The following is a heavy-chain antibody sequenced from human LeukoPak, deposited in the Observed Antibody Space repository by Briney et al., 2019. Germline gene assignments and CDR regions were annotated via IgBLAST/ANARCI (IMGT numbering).Heavy chain of an antibody. Sequence: GGPLRLSCVPSGFTFGKYWMSWVRQAPGKGLEWVANIKLDGSEKNYVDSVKGRFTISRDNTKNSLYLQMNSLRVEDTAVFYCARDQYDTWSRRGNFDSWGQGTLVIVSS. CDR3: ARDQYDTWSRRGNFDS. CDR2: IKLDGSEK. V-gene: IGHV3-7*03. D-gene: IGHD3-3*01. CDR1: GFTFGKYW. J-gene: IGHJ4*02.